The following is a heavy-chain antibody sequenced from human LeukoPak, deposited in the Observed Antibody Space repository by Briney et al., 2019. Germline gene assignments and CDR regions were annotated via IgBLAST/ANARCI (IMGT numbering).Heavy chain of an antibody. Sequence: GGSLRLSCKASGFTFSSCAMHWVRQAPGMGLEYVSGINDYGDTTHYGDSVRGRATISRDDSKNTVHLQMSSLRAEDTAIYYCVKDLSGYYSFEFWGQGTLVTVSS. CDR3: VKDLSGYYSFEF. CDR2: INDYGDTT. D-gene: IGHD5-12*01. J-gene: IGHJ4*02. CDR1: GFTFSSCA. V-gene: IGHV3-64D*09.